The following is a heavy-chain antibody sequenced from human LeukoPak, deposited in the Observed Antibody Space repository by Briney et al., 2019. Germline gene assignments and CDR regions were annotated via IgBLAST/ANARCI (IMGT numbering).Heavy chain of an antibody. V-gene: IGHV5-51*01. J-gene: IGHJ4*02. CDR2: IYPGDSDA. CDR1: GYSFTSYW. CDR3: ARRRDLYSGSYYPFDY. Sequence: GEYLKISCKGSGYSFTSYWIGWVRQMPGKGLEWMGIIYPGDSDARYSPSFQGQVTISADKSISTAYLQWSSLKASDTAIYYCARRRDLYSGSYYPFDYWGQGTLVTVSS. D-gene: IGHD1-26*01.